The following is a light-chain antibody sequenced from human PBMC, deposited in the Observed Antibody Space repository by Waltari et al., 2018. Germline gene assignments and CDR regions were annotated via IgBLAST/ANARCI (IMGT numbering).Light chain of an antibody. CDR3: QESYSFTRT. Sequence: DIQMTQSPSSLSASVGDRVTITCRASQTISRYLNWYQQKPGKAPNLLIYAASSLQSGVPSRFSGSGSGRDCTRIITSLQPEDFATYYCQESYSFTRTFGQGTKVEIK. CDR1: QTISRY. V-gene: IGKV1-39*01. CDR2: AAS. J-gene: IGKJ1*01.